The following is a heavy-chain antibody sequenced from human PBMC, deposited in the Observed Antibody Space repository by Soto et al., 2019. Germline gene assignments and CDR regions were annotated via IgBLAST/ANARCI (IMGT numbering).Heavy chain of an antibody. CDR2: IYYSGST. J-gene: IGHJ6*02. D-gene: IGHD1-26*01. CDR3: ARWVPDYYYGMDV. CDR1: GGSISSYY. V-gene: IGHV4-59*01. Sequence: SETLSLTCTVSGGSISSYYWSWIRQPPGKGLEWIGYIYYSGSTNYNPSLKSRVTISVDTSKNQFSLKLSSVTAADTAVYYCARWVPDYYYGMDVWGQGTTVTVSS.